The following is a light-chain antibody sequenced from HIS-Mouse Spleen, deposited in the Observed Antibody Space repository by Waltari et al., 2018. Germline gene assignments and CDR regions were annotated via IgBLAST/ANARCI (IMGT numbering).Light chain of an antibody. J-gene: IGLJ2*01. CDR1: KLGDQY. Sequence: SYELTQPPSVSVSPGQTASITCSGDKLGDQYACWYQQKPGQSPVLVIYQDSKRPSGIPERFSGSSSGTTVTLTISGVQAEDEADYYCQSADSSGTHVVFGGGTKLTVL. CDR3: QSADSSGTHVV. V-gene: IGLV3-25*03. CDR2: QDS.